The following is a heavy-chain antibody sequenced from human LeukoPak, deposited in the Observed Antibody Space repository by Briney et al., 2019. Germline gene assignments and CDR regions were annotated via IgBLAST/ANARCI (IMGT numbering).Heavy chain of an antibody. J-gene: IGHJ3*02. D-gene: IGHD3-22*01. CDR2: TYTGGNS. CDR3: ARGGRGSAAVVAPRSFDI. V-gene: IGHV3-53*01. CDR1: GFTVSSTH. Sequence: GGSLRLSCAASGFTVSSTHMVWVRQAPGKGLEWVSVTYTGGNSYYAGSVKGRFNISRDISKNTLYLQMNSLRAEDSALYYCARGGRGSAAVVAPRSFDIWGQGMMVTVSS.